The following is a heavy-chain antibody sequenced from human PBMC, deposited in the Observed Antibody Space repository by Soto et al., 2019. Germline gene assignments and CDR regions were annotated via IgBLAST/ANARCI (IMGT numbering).Heavy chain of an antibody. CDR3: ASLPEIHGYIGAIDY. D-gene: IGHD5-12*01. CDR2: IYYSGST. CDR1: GGSISSSSYY. J-gene: IGHJ4*02. V-gene: IGHV4-39*01. Sequence: QLQLQESGPGLVKPSETLSLTCTVSGGSISSSSYYWGWIRQPPGKGLEWIGSIYYSGSTYYNPSLKSRVTISVDTSKNQFSLKLSSVTAADTAVYYCASLPEIHGYIGAIDYWGQGTLVTVSS.